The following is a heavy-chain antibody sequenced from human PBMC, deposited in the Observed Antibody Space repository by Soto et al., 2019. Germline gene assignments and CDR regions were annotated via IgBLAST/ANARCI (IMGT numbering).Heavy chain of an antibody. CDR3: AKGYDSSGYYYDY. CDR1: GFTFSSYG. D-gene: IGHD3-22*01. Sequence: QVQLVESGGGVVQPGRSLRLSCAASGFTFSSYGMHWVRQAPGKGLEWVAVISYDGSNKYYADAVKGRFTISRDNSKNTLYLQMNSLRAEDTAVYYCAKGYDSSGYYYDYWGQGTLVTVSS. V-gene: IGHV3-30*18. CDR2: ISYDGSNK. J-gene: IGHJ4*02.